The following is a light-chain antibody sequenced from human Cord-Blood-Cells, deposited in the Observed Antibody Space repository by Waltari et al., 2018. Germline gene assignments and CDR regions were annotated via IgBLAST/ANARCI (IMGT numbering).Light chain of an antibody. Sequence: SSELTQDPAVSVALGQTVRITCQGDSLRSYYASWYQQNPGPAPVLVIYGKNNRPPGIPDRFSGSSSGNTASLTITGAQAEDEADYYCNSRDSSGNHLVFGGGTKLTVL. V-gene: IGLV3-19*01. CDR3: NSRDSSGNHLV. CDR2: GKN. CDR1: SLRSYY. J-gene: IGLJ2*01.